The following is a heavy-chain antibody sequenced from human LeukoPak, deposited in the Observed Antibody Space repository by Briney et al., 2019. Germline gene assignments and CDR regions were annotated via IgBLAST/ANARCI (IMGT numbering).Heavy chain of an antibody. J-gene: IGHJ5*02. D-gene: IGHD3-22*01. Sequence: ASVKVSCKASGYTFTSYGISWVRQARGQGLEWMGWISAYNGNTNYAQKLQGRVTMTTDTSTSTAYMELRSLRSDDTAVYYCARWDDSSGYLPGWFDPWGQGTLVTVSS. CDR2: ISAYNGNT. CDR1: GYTFTSYG. V-gene: IGHV1-18*01. CDR3: ARWDDSSGYLPGWFDP.